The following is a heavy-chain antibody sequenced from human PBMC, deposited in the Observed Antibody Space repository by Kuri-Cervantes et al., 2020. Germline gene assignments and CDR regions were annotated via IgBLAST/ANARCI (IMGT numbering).Heavy chain of an antibody. Sequence: SVKVSCKTSGGTFSSYAINWVRQAPGQGLEWMGGIIPYFGIANNAQNFQGRVTITTDESTSTAYMELSSLRSEDTAVYYCAGGYYQANRGVIGYMDVWGKGTTVTVSS. D-gene: IGHD3-10*01. CDR3: AGGYYQANRGVIGYMDV. J-gene: IGHJ6*03. V-gene: IGHV1-69*05. CDR1: GGTFSSYA. CDR2: IIPYFGIA.